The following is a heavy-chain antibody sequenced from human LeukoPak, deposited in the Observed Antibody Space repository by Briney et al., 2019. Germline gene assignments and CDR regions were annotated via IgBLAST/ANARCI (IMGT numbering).Heavy chain of an antibody. CDR1: GGSISSSSYY. Sequence: SETLSLTCTVSGGSISSSSYYWGWIRQSPGKGLEWIGSIYYSGSTYYNPSLKSRVTISVDTSKNQFSLKLSSVTAADTAVYYCAREGRYCGGGRCSYMDVWGKGTTVTVSS. CDR2: IYYSGST. J-gene: IGHJ6*03. CDR3: AREGRYCGGGRCSYMDV. D-gene: IGHD2-15*01. V-gene: IGHV4-39*07.